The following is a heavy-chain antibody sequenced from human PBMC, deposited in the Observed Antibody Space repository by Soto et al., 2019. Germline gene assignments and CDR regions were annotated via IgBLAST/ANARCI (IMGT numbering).Heavy chain of an antibody. CDR3: VRGLRYSGMDV. CDR2: IAHSGST. J-gene: IGHJ6*02. CDR1: GGSFSAYY. V-gene: IGHV4-34*01. Sequence: QVQLQQWGAGLLKPSETLSLTCAVSGGSFSAYYWTWIRQPPGRGLEWIGEIAHSGSTNYNPSLEGRVTLSIDTAKNRFSLNVTSVTAADTAVYYCVRGLRYSGMDVWGQVNTVTVS. D-gene: IGHD2-15*01.